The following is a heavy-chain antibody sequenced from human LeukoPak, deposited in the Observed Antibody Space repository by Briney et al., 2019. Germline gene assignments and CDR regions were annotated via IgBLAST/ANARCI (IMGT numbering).Heavy chain of an antibody. CDR2: ISGSGGSA. D-gene: IGHD2-8*01. CDR1: GFTFSSYG. V-gene: IGHV3-23*01. CDR3: AKTFQWYYMDV. Sequence: PGGSLRLSCAASGFTFSSYGVSWVRQAPGKGLEWVSTISGSGGSAYYADSVKGRFTISRDNSKNTLYLQMNSLRAEDTAVYYCAKTFQWYYMDVWGKGTTVTISS. J-gene: IGHJ6*03.